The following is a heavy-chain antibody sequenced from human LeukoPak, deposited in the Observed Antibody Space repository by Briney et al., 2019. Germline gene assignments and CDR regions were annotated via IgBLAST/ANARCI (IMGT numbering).Heavy chain of an antibody. CDR1: GGTFSSYA. CDR3: ARDRSGGIQLWYRPGNYYMDV. V-gene: IGHV1-69*13. J-gene: IGHJ6*03. Sequence: SVKVSCKASGGTFSSYAISWVRQAPGQGLEWMGGIIPIFGTANYAQKFQGRVTITADESTSTADMELSSLRSEDTAVYYCARDRSGGIQLWYRPGNYYMDVWGKGTTVTVSS. D-gene: IGHD5-18*01. CDR2: IIPIFGTA.